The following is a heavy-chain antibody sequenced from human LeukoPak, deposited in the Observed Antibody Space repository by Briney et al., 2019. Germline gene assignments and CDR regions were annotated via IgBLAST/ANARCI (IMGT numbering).Heavy chain of an antibody. Sequence: SETLSLTCTVSGVSLSSHFWSWIRQPPGKGLELIGHIYYTGTTYYNPSLNSRVTISLDTSRNQFSLKLTSVTAADTAVYYCARFSSDCSTASCYLTYWGQGTLVTVSS. CDR1: GVSLSSHF. CDR2: IYYTGTT. J-gene: IGHJ4*02. CDR3: ARFSSDCSTASCYLTY. V-gene: IGHV4-59*11. D-gene: IGHD2-2*01.